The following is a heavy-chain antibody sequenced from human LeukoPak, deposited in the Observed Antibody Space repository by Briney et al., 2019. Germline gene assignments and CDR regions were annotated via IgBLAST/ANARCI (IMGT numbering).Heavy chain of an antibody. CDR2: IYYSGST. CDR1: GGSISSYY. CDR3: ARQEGWGILTGYYKHFDY. D-gene: IGHD3-9*01. J-gene: IGHJ4*02. Sequence: SETLSLTCNVSGGSISSYYWSWIRHPPGKGLEWIGYIYYSGSTNYNPSLKSRVTISVDTSKNQFSLNLTSVTAADTAVYYCARQEGWGILTGYYKHFDYWGQGALVTVSS. V-gene: IGHV4-59*08.